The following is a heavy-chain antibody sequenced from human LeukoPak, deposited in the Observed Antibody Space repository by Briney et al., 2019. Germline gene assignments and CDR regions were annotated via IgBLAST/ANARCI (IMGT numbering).Heavy chain of an antibody. CDR1: GFTFTSYW. J-gene: IGHJ4*02. Sequence: AGSLRLSCAASGFTFTSYWMSWVRQAPGKGLEWVANIKQDGSEKYYVDSLKGRFTISRDNAKNSLYLQMNSLRAEDTAVYYCARDYDYVFDYWGQGTLVTVSS. CDR2: IKQDGSEK. D-gene: IGHD3-16*01. V-gene: IGHV3-7*01. CDR3: ARDYDYVFDY.